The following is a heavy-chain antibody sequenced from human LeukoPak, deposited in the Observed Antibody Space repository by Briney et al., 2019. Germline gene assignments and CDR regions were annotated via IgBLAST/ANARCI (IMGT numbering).Heavy chain of an antibody. CDR1: GFTFGDYA. V-gene: IGHV3-49*04. CDR2: IRSKVYGGTP. Sequence: GGSLRLSCIASGFTFGDYAMTWVRQAPGKGLEWVGFIRSKVYGGTPEYVASVKGRFTISRDDSKGIAYLQMNGLKTEDTAVYYCATSYSSSWETEKNFDYWGQGTLVTVSS. D-gene: IGHD6-13*01. J-gene: IGHJ4*02. CDR3: ATSYSSSWETEKNFDY.